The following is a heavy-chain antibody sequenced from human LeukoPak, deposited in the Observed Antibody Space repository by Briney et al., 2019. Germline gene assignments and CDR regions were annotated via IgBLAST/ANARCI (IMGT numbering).Heavy chain of an antibody. V-gene: IGHV3-11*01. Sequence: GGSLRLSCAASGFTFSDYYMSWIRQAPGKGLEWVSYISSSGSTIYYADSVKGRFTISRDNAKNSLYLQMNSLRAEDTAVYYCARNADSSAEAFDIWGQGTMVTVSS. CDR3: ARNADSSAEAFDI. CDR1: GFTFSDYY. CDR2: ISSSGSTI. D-gene: IGHD6-19*01. J-gene: IGHJ3*02.